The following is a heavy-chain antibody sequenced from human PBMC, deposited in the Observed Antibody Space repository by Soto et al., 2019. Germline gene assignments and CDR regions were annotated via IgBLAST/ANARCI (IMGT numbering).Heavy chain of an antibody. CDR2: IYYSGST. Sequence: PSETLSLTCTVSGGSISSSSYYWGWIRQPPGKGLEWIGSIYYSGSTYYNPSLKSRVTISVDTSKNQFSLKLSSVTAADTAVYFFARQSRYIVATIEPVYFDYWGQGTLVTVSS. V-gene: IGHV4-39*01. CDR1: GGSISSSSYY. CDR3: ARQSRYIVATIEPVYFDY. J-gene: IGHJ4*02. D-gene: IGHD5-12*01.